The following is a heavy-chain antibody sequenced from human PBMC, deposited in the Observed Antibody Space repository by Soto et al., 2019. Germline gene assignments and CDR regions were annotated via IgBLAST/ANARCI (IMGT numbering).Heavy chain of an antibody. V-gene: IGHV4-4*07. CDR1: GGSLSKYY. D-gene: IGHD3-9*01. Sequence: QVELQESGPGLVKPSETLSLTCSVSGGSLSKYYWSWIRQPAGKGLEWIGRISTSGHVVSKASLRSRLTMSVDTSKNHFSLKLTSVTAADTAVYYCARDEGGYDILTGYYKAHHFDYWGQGVLVTVSS. J-gene: IGHJ4*02. CDR3: ARDEGGYDILTGYYKAHHFDY. CDR2: ISTSGHV.